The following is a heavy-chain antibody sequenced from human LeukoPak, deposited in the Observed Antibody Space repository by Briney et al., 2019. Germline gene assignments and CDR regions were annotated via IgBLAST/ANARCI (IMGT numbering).Heavy chain of an antibody. Sequence: ASVKVSCKASGYTFTGYYMHWVRQAPGQGLEWMGWINPNSGGTNYAQKFQGRVTMTRDTSISTAYTELSRLRSDDTAVYYCARFGVGATHYFDYWGQGTLVTVSS. D-gene: IGHD1-26*01. CDR1: GYTFTGYY. CDR3: ARFGVGATHYFDY. J-gene: IGHJ4*02. V-gene: IGHV1-2*02. CDR2: INPNSGGT.